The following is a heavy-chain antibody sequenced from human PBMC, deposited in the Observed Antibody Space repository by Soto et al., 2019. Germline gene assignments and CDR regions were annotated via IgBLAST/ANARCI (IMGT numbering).Heavy chain of an antibody. CDR1: GFTFSSYS. V-gene: IGHV3-21*01. Sequence: GGSLRLSCAASGFTFSSYSMNWVRQAPGKGLEWVSSISSSSSYIYYADSAKGRFTISRDNAKNSLYLQMNSLRAEDTAVYYCARDFYDSSGYYFDWFDPWGQGTLVTVSS. CDR3: ARDFYDSSGYYFDWFDP. J-gene: IGHJ5*02. CDR2: ISSSSSYI. D-gene: IGHD3-22*01.